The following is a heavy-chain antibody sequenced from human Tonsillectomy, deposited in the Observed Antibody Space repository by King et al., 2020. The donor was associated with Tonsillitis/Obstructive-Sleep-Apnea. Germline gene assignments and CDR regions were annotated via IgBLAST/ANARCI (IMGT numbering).Heavy chain of an antibody. V-gene: IGHV3-30*04. J-gene: IGHJ4*02. CDR3: ASEGLDYGGNSGLDY. Sequence: VQLVESGGGVVQPGRSLRLSCAASGFTFSSYAMHWVRQAPGKGLEWVAVISYDGSNKYYADSVKGRLTISRDNSKNTLYLQMNSLRAEDTAVYYCASEGLDYGGNSGLDYWGQGTLVTVSS. CDR1: GFTFSSYA. D-gene: IGHD4-23*01. CDR2: ISYDGSNK.